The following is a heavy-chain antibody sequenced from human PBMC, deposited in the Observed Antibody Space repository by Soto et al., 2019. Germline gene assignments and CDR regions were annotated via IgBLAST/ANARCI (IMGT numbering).Heavy chain of an antibody. CDR3: ARGGRRFYESSGYSPLDY. CDR1: GFTFTSYV. V-gene: IGHV1-3*01. Sequence: QVQIVQSGAEVKKPGASVKVSCKSSGFTFTSYVLHWVRQAPGQRLEWMGWINAGNGDTKLSQKFQGRVTTTRDTSASTAYMELSSLTFEDMAVYYCARGGRRFYESSGYSPLDYWGQGTLVTVSS. D-gene: IGHD3-22*01. J-gene: IGHJ4*02. CDR2: INAGNGDT.